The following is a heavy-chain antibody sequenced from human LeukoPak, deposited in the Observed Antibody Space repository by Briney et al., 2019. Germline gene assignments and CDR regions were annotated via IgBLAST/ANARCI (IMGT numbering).Heavy chain of an antibody. CDR2: MYHSGNT. Sequence: SETLSLTCSVSGYSISTGYYWGWLRQPPGKGLEWIGSMYHSGNTNYNPSLKSRVTMSVDTSKNQFSLKLSSVTAADTAVYYCAREDRVVGYSPDYWGQGALVTVSS. D-gene: IGHD6-13*01. CDR1: GYSISTGYY. V-gene: IGHV4-38-2*02. CDR3: AREDRVVGYSPDY. J-gene: IGHJ4*02.